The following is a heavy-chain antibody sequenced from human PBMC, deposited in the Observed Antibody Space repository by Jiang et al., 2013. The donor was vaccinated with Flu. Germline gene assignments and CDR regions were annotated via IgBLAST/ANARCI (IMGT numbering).Heavy chain of an antibody. CDR3: ARCSSSSGGSCYFDF. D-gene: IGHD2-15*01. CDR2: IYYSGRT. J-gene: IGHJ4*02. CDR1: SGSMSGYY. V-gene: IGHV4-59*01. Sequence: LTCTVSSGSMSGYYWSWIRQTPGKGLEWIGFIYYSGRTHYNPSLKSRVTMSVDTSKNHISLKLSSVTAADTAVYFCARCSSSSGGSCYFDFWGQGTLVSVSS.